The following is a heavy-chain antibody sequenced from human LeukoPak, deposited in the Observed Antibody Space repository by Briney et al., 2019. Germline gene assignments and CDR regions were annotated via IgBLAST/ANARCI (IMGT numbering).Heavy chain of an antibody. V-gene: IGHV3-48*03. CDR2: ISTSGSNI. CDR1: GFAFSSFE. D-gene: IGHD5-12*01. CDR3: ARGTTINNFDY. Sequence: GGSLRLSCAGSGFAFSSFEVNWVRQAPGKGLEWVSYISTSGSNIHYAGSVKGRFTISRDNAKNSLYLQMNSLREEDTAVYYCARGTTINNFDYWGQGTLVTVSS. J-gene: IGHJ4*02.